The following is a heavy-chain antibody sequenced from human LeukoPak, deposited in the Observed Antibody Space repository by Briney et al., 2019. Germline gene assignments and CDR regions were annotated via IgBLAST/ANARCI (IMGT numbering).Heavy chain of an antibody. J-gene: IGHJ4*02. V-gene: IGHV4-39*01. CDR3: ARHRGGSSPSVFDS. CDR2: VYYSGST. CDR1: GGSFSSSSYY. Sequence: SETLSLTCTVSGGSFSSSSYYWGWIRQPPGKGLEWIGSVYYSGSTYYNPSLKSRVTISVDTSKNQFSLKMSSVTAADTTLFYCARHRGGSSPSVFDSWGQGTLVTVSS. D-gene: IGHD2-15*01.